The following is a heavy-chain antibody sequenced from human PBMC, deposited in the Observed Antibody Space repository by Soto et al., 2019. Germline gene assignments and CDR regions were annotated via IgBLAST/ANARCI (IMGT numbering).Heavy chain of an antibody. Sequence: QVQLVQSGAEVKKPGASVKVSCKASGYTFTTYGISWVRQAPGQGLEWMGWITVYNGNTNYAQKLQGRVTMTTETSTSKAYMELGSLRSDDTAVYYLARERGGCSGGSCDHDFDYWGQGTLVTVSS. CDR1: GYTFTTYG. V-gene: IGHV1-18*01. J-gene: IGHJ4*02. CDR2: ITVYNGNT. D-gene: IGHD2-15*01. CDR3: ARERGGCSGGSCDHDFDY.